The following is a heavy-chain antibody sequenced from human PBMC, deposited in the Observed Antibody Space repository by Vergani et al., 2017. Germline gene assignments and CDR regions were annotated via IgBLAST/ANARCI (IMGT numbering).Heavy chain of an antibody. V-gene: IGHV3-11*01. Sequence: QVQLVESGGGLVKPGGSLRLSCAASGFTFSDYYMSWIRQAPGKGLEWVSYISSSGSTIYYADSVKGRFTISRDNAKHSLYLQMNSLRAEDTAVYYCAREAAIITIFGQERPRRFDYWGQGTLVTVSS. CDR2: ISSSGSTI. D-gene: IGHD3-3*01. J-gene: IGHJ4*02. CDR1: GFTFSDYY. CDR3: AREAAIITIFGQERPRRFDY.